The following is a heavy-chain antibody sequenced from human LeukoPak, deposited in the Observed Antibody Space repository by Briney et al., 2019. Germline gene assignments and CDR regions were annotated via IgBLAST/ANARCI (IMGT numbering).Heavy chain of an antibody. J-gene: IGHJ6*03. CDR1: GGSISNYY. V-gene: IGHV4-59*01. CDR3: ARASGTGTGYMDV. CDR2: VYYSGGT. Sequence: PSETLSLTCTISGGSISNYYWSRVRQPPGKGLEWIGYVYYSGGTNYNPSLKSRLTMSIDTSKNQFSLKLTSVTAADTAVYYCARASGTGTGYMDVWGTGTTVTVSS. D-gene: IGHD3-10*01.